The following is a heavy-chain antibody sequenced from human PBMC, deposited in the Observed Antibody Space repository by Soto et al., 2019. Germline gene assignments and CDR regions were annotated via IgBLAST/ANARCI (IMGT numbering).Heavy chain of an antibody. CDR2: ISYDVSNK. V-gene: IGHV3-30*18. CDR1: GFTFSSYD. J-gene: IGHJ6*02. D-gene: IGHD4-17*01. CDR3: AKDLATVSTRLRYYSDAMVV. Sequence: QVQLVESGGGVVQPGRSLRRSCAASGFTFSSYDLHWVRQAPGKGPEWVAVISYDVSNKYYADSVKGRFTISGDISKNPVYLQMNSLRAEDTAVYYCAKDLATVSTRLRYYSDAMVVWGQGTTVTVSS.